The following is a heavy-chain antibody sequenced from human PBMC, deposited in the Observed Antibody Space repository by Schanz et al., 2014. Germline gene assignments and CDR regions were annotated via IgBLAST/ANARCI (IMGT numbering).Heavy chain of an antibody. CDR2: IYHSGST. V-gene: IGHV4-4*02. CDR3: ARGHHPHGITVAARGFDP. J-gene: IGHJ5*02. Sequence: QLQLQESGPGLLKPSETLSLTCTVSGGSIRSSDWRSWVRQPPGKGLEWIGEIYHSGSTNYNPSLKSRVTISVDKPKKQFSLKVTSMTAADTAVYYCARGHHPHGITVAARGFDPWGQGTLVTVSS. CDR1: GGSIRSSDW. D-gene: IGHD6-19*01.